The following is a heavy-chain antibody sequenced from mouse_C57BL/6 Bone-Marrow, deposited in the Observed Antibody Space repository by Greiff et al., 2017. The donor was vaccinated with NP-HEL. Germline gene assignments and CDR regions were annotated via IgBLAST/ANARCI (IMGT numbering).Heavy chain of an antibody. CDR3: ARATYDEYDGAMDF. CDR1: GYTFTDYY. J-gene: IGHJ4*01. V-gene: IGHV1-26*01. Sequence: EVQLQQSGPELVKPGASVKISCKASGYTFTDYYMNWVKQSHGKSLEWIGDINPNNGGNSYNQKFKGKATLTVDKSSSTAYMELRSLTSADSAVYYSARATYDEYDGAMDFWGQGTSVTASP. CDR2: INPNNGGN. D-gene: IGHD2-4*01.